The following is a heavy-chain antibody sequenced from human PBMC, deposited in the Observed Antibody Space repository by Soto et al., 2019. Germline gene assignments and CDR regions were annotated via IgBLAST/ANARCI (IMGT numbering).Heavy chain of an antibody. CDR3: ASNHLGTTPSGMDV. D-gene: IGHD1-7*01. Sequence: VGSLRLSCTASGVSCNSYAMTWIRQAPGKGLEWVSAVSGNGGSTYYADSVKGRFTISRDNSRNALYLQMNSLRSEDTAVYYCASNHLGTTPSGMDVWGQGTTVPVSS. V-gene: IGHV3-23*01. J-gene: IGHJ6*02. CDR1: GVSCNSYA. CDR2: VSGNGGST.